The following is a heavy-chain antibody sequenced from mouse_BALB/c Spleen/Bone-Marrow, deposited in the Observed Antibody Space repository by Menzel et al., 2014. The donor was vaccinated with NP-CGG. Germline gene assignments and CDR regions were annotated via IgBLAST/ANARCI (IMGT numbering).Heavy chain of an antibody. D-gene: IGHD2-10*02. J-gene: IGHJ4*01. Sequence: QVQLKQSGAELVRPGASVKVSCKASGYTFTSYWINWVKQRPGQGLEWIGNIYPSDSYTNYNQNFKDKATLTVDKSSSTAYMQLSSPTSEDSAVYYCTRQYGNYYAMDYWSQGTSVTVSS. CDR1: GYTFTSYW. V-gene: IGHV1S126*01. CDR3: TRQYGNYYAMDY. CDR2: IYPSDSYT.